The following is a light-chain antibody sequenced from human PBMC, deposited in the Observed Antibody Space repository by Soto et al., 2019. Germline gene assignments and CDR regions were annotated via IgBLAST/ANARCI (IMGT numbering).Light chain of an antibody. J-gene: IGKJ2*01. CDR3: QQYNSYPHT. Sequence: DIQMTQSPSTLSASVGDRVTITCRASQSISSWLAWYQQKPGKAPNLLIYDASSLESGVPSRFSGSGSGTQFTLTISSLQPDDFATYYCQQYNSYPHTFGQGTKLEIK. CDR2: DAS. CDR1: QSISSW. V-gene: IGKV1-5*01.